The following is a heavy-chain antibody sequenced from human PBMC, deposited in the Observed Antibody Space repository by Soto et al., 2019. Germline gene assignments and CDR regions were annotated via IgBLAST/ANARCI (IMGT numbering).Heavy chain of an antibody. J-gene: IGHJ4*02. Sequence: GESLKISCAASGFTFSSYAMSWVRQAPGKGLEWVSAISGSGGSTYYADSVKGRFTISRDNSKNTLYLQMNSLRAEDTAVYYCAKGLRLWSPFDYWGQGTLVTVSS. D-gene: IGHD5-18*01. CDR3: AKGLRLWSPFDY. V-gene: IGHV3-23*01. CDR1: GFTFSSYA. CDR2: ISGSGGST.